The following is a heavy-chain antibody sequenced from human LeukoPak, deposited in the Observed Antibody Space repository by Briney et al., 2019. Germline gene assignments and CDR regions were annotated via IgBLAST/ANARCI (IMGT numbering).Heavy chain of an antibody. V-gene: IGHV3-30*04. CDR2: ISYDGSNK. CDR3: ARDKADVLLWFGELLGFDY. J-gene: IGHJ4*02. Sequence: GGSLRLSCAASGFTFDDYAMHWVRQAPGKGLEWVAVISYDGSNKYYADSVKGRFTISRDNSKNTLYLQMNSLRAEDTAVYYCARDKADVLLWFGELLGFDYWGQGTLVTVSS. D-gene: IGHD3-10*01. CDR1: GFTFDDYA.